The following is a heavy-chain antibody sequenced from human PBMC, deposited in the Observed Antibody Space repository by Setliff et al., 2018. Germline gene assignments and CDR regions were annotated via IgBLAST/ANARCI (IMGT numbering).Heavy chain of an antibody. Sequence: SVKVSCKASGGTFSSYAISWVRQAPGQGLEWMGGIIPIFGTANYAQKFQGRATITADESTSTAYMELSSLGSEDTAVYYCARVQQLGTFDYWGQGTLVTVSS. D-gene: IGHD6-13*01. J-gene: IGHJ4*02. V-gene: IGHV1-69*13. CDR1: GGTFSSYA. CDR3: ARVQQLGTFDY. CDR2: IIPIFGTA.